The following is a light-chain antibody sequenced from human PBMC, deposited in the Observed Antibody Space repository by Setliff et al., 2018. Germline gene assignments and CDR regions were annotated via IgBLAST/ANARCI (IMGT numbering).Light chain of an antibody. CDR3: TSYAGSNDEV. CDR2: EVT. V-gene: IGLV2-8*01. CDR1: SSDVGGYKY. Sequence: QSALTQPPSASGSPGQSVTISCTGASSDVGGYKYVSWFQQHPGKAPKLMIYEVTKRPSGVPDRFSGSKSGNTASLTVSVLQAEDEADYYCTSYAGSNDEVFGTGTKVTVL. J-gene: IGLJ1*01.